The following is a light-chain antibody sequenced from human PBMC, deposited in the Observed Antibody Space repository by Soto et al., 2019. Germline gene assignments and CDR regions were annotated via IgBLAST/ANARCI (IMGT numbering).Light chain of an antibody. J-gene: IGKJ4*01. CDR3: LQDNNYPLA. CDR1: QGIGND. V-gene: IGKV1-6*01. Sequence: ALQLTQSPSSLSASVGDTVTITCRASQGIGNDLGWYQQKSGKAPKLLIYAASNLQSAVPSRFSGSGSGTDFTLTISGLQPEDVATYYCLQDNNYPLAFGGGTKVDIK. CDR2: AAS.